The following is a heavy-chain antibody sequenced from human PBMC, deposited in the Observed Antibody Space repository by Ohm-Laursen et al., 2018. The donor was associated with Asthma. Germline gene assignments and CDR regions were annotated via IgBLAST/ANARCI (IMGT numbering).Heavy chain of an antibody. V-gene: IGHV4-31*03. Sequence: SDTLSLTCTVSGGSISSGGYYWSWIRQHPGKGLEWIGYIYYSGSTYYNPSLKSRVTISVDTSKNQFSLKLSSVTAADTAVYYCARDRYCSGGSCQTDGAHFGMDVWGQGTTVTVSS. CDR2: IYYSGST. CDR1: GGSISSGGYY. CDR3: ARDRYCSGGSCQTDGAHFGMDV. J-gene: IGHJ6*02. D-gene: IGHD2-15*01.